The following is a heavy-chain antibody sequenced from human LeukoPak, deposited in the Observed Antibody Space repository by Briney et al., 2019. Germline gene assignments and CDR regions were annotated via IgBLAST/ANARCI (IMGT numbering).Heavy chain of an antibody. CDR1: GYSLSSDC. CDR2: ISGSGGST. D-gene: IGHD2-2*01. Sequence: ETLSLTCIVSGYSLSSDCYWGWIRQPPGKGLEWVSAISGSGGSTYYADSVKGRFTISRDNSKNTLYLQMNRLRAEDTAVYYCAKGSRGSCSRTYCYPFDYWGQGTLVTVSS. V-gene: IGHV3-23*01. CDR3: AKGSRGSCSRTYCYPFDY. J-gene: IGHJ4*02.